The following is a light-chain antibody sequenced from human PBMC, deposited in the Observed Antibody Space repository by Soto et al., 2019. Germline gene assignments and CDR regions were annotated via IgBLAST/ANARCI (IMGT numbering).Light chain of an antibody. CDR2: DVS. CDR3: SSYTSSSTLV. J-gene: IGLJ1*01. Sequence: QSALTQPASVSGSPGQSITISCTGTSNDVGIYNYVSWYQQHPGKAPKLMIYDVSNRPSGVSSRFSGSKSANTASLSISGLQADDEADYYCSSYTSSSTLVFGTGTKLTVL. V-gene: IGLV2-14*01. CDR1: SNDVGIYNY.